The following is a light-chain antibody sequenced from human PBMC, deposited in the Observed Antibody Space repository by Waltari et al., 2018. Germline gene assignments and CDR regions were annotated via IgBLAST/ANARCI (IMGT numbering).Light chain of an antibody. CDR1: SNDVGYSSL. V-gene: IGLV2-23*02. CDR3: CTYAGSSTYA. Sequence: QSALTQPASVSGSPGQSTTIPCTGTSNDVGYSSLVSWYQQHPGKAPKLIIYDVTKRPSGVSDRFSGSKSGNTAFLTISGLQAEDEADYHCCTYAGSSTYAFGTGTTVSVL. J-gene: IGLJ1*01. CDR2: DVT.